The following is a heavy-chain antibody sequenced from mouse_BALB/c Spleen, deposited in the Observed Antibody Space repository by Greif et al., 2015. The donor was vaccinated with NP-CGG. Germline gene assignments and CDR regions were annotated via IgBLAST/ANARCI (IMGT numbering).Heavy chain of an antibody. CDR1: GFTFSSYA. D-gene: IGHD1-1*01. CDR3: ARTTTVVARVYYFDY. J-gene: IGHJ2*01. Sequence: EVQGVESGGGLVKPGGSLKLSCAASGFTFSSYAMSWVRQTPEKRLEWVATISSGGSYTYYPDSVKGRFTISRDNAKNTLYLQMSSLRSEDTAMYYCARTTTVVARVYYFDYWGQGTTLTVSS. CDR2: ISSGGSYT. V-gene: IGHV5-9-3*01.